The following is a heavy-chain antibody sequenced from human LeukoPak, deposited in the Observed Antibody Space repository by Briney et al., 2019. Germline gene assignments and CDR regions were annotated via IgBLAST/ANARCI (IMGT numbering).Heavy chain of an antibody. Sequence: SETLSLTCSVSGGSVTTPSYYWGWIRQPPGKGLEWIGSIYYSGSTYYNPSLKSRVTISVDTSKNQFSLKLSSVTAADAAVYYCARRKEMAPTIFDYWGQGTLVTVSS. CDR1: GGSVTTPSYY. CDR3: ARRKEMAPTIFDY. J-gene: IGHJ4*02. V-gene: IGHV4-39*01. CDR2: IYYSGST. D-gene: IGHD5-24*01.